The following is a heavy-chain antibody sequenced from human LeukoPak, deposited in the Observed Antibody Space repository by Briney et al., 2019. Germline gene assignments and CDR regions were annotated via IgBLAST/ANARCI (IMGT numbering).Heavy chain of an antibody. V-gene: IGHV1-3*01. J-gene: IGHJ4*02. CDR3: ASQSSTGELWFGESSHPDGY. Sequence: GASVKVSCTASGYTFTSYAMHWVRQAPGQRLEWMGWINAGNGNTKYSQKFQGRVTITRDTSASTAYMELSSLRSEDTAVYYCASQSSTGELWFGESSHPDGYWGQGTLVTVSS. CDR2: INAGNGNT. CDR1: GYTFTSYA. D-gene: IGHD3-10*01.